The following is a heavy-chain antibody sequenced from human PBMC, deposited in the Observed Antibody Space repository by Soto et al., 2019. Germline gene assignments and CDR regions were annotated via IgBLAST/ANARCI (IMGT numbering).Heavy chain of an antibody. V-gene: IGHV4-61*01. CDR1: GGSVSSGSYY. CDR3: ARDRGFTVVTPNAFDI. CDR2: IYYSGST. J-gene: IGHJ3*02. Sequence: QVQLQESGPGLVKPSETLSLTCTVSGGSVSSGSYYWSWIRQPPGKGLEWIGYIYYSGSTNYNPSLKSRVNISVDTSKNQFSLKLSSVTAADTAVYYCARDRGFTVVTPNAFDIWGQGTMVTVSS. D-gene: IGHD2-21*02.